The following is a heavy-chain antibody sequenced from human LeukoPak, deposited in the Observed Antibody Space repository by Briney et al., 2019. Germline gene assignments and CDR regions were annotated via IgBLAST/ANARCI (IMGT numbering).Heavy chain of an antibody. V-gene: IGHV1-2*02. CDR2: INANSGAT. D-gene: IGHD3-16*02. J-gene: IGHJ4*02. CDR3: ARVEGYIG. Sequence: GASVTVSCKVSGYTFTAYYMHWVRQAPGQGLEWMGWINANSGATNYSQRFEGRVTITRDTSISTAYMELSSLRSDDTAVYYCARVEGYIGWGQGTLVTVSS. CDR1: GYTFTAYY.